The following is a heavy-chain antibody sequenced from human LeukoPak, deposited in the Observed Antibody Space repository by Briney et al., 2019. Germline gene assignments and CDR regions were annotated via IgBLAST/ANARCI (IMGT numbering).Heavy chain of an antibody. CDR3: GKYYYDSSGYYWDY. CDR2: ISYDGSNK. Sequence: QAGGSPRLSCAASGFTFSSYGMHWVRQAPGKGLEWVAVISYDGSNKYYADSVKGRFTISRDNAKNSLYLQMNSLRAEDTAVYYCGKYYYDSSGYYWDYWGQGTLVTVSS. J-gene: IGHJ4*02. D-gene: IGHD3-22*01. V-gene: IGHV3-30*18. CDR1: GFTFSSYG.